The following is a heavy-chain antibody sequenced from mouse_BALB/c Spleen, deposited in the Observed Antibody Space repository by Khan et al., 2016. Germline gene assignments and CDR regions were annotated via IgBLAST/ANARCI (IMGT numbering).Heavy chain of an antibody. Sequence: QVQLQQSGAELMKPGASVKLSCKATGYTFSSYWIEWVKQRPGHGLEWIGKILPGSGSTNYNEKFRGKATFTADTSSNTAYLQLSSLTSEDSAVHYCARTDRRGYLDYWGQGTTLTVSS. CDR3: ARTDRRGYLDY. V-gene: IGHV1-9*01. CDR1: GYTFSSYW. CDR2: ILPGSGST. J-gene: IGHJ2*01.